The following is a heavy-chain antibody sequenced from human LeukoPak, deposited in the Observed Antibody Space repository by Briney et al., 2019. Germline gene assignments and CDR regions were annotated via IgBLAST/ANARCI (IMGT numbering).Heavy chain of an antibody. Sequence: GGSLRLSCAASGFTFSSYEMNWVRQAPGKGLEWVSYISSSSNTMYYADSVKGRFTISRDTSKNTLYLQMKSLRAEDTAVYYCAKAWAAAGTFASWGQGTLVTVSS. CDR1: GFTFSSYE. CDR2: ISSSSNTM. J-gene: IGHJ4*02. D-gene: IGHD6-13*01. CDR3: AKAWAAAGTFAS. V-gene: IGHV3-48*03.